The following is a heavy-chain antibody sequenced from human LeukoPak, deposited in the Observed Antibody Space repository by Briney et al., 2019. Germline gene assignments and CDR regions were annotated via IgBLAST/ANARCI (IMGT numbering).Heavy chain of an antibody. Sequence: HPGGSLRLSCAASGFIFTTYSMHWVRQAPGKGLEWVAFIRYDASDEYYADSVKSRFTISRDDSKNTVYLQMNSLRGEDTAVYYCARDYSWGFDQWGQGTLVTVSS. CDR1: GFIFTTYS. J-gene: IGHJ4*02. CDR2: IRYDASDE. D-gene: IGHD4-11*01. V-gene: IGHV3-30*02. CDR3: ARDYSWGFDQ.